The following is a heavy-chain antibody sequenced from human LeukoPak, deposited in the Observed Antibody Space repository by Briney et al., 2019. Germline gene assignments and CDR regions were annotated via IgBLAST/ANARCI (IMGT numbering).Heavy chain of an antibody. D-gene: IGHD2-15*01. CDR1: GGSISSSSYC. CDR3: ARLALGYCSGGSCPSAFDI. V-gene: IGHV4-39*01. CDR2: IYYSGST. Sequence: SKTLSLTCTVSGGSISSSSYCWGWIRQPPGKGLERIGSIYYSGSTYYNPSLKSRVTISVDTSKNQFSLKLSSVTAADTAVYYCARLALGYCSGGSCPSAFDIWGQGTMVTVSS. J-gene: IGHJ3*02.